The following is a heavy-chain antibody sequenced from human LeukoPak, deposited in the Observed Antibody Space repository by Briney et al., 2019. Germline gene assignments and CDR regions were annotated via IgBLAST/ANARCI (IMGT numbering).Heavy chain of an antibody. CDR2: INPKSGGT. CDR1: GYTFTGYY. V-gene: IGHV1-2*02. CDR3: AREEYGLDP. D-gene: IGHD2-2*01. Sequence: ASVKVSCKASGYTFTGYYMHWVRRAPGQGLEWMGWINPKSGGTNYAQKFQGRVTMARDTSIHTAYMELSRLRSDDTAVYYCAREEYGLDPWGQGTLVTVSS. J-gene: IGHJ5*02.